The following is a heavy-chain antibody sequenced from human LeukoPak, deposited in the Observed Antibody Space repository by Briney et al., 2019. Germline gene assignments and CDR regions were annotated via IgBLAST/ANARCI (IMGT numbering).Heavy chain of an antibody. D-gene: IGHD3-10*01. V-gene: IGHV3-21*01. Sequence: PGRSLRLSCAASGFTFDDYAMHWVRQAPGKGLEWVSSISISSVYIYYADSMKGRFTISRDNAKNSLYLQMNSLRAEDTAVYYCARIGLWFGGSDAFDIWGQGTMVTVSS. CDR2: ISISSVYI. CDR1: GFTFDDYA. J-gene: IGHJ3*02. CDR3: ARIGLWFGGSDAFDI.